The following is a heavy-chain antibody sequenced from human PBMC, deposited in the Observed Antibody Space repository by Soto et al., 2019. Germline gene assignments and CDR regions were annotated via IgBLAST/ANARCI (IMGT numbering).Heavy chain of an antibody. V-gene: IGHV3-30*03. CDR3: ARSEGSTRKVNYYYYYGMDV. CDR2: ISNDGSNK. D-gene: IGHD6-13*01. Sequence: GKEMEWVAVISNDGSNKYYADSVKGRFTISRDNSKSTLYLQMNSLRAEDTAVYYCARSEGSTRKVNYYYYYGMDVWGQGTTVTVSS. J-gene: IGHJ6*02.